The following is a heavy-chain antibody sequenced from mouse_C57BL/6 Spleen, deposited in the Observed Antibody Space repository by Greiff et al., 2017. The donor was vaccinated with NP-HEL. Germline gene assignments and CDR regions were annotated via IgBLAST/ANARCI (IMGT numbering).Heavy chain of an antibody. CDR1: GYTFTSYW. CDR2: INPSSGYT. V-gene: IGHV1-7*01. J-gene: IGHJ2*01. CDR3: ASRITTVGFDY. D-gene: IGHD1-1*01. Sequence: QVQLKESGAELAKPGASVKLSCKASGYTFTSYWMHWVKQRPGQGLEWIGYINPSSGYTKYNQKFKDKATLTADKSSSTAYMQLSSLTYEDSAVYYCASRITTVGFDYWGQGTTLTVSS.